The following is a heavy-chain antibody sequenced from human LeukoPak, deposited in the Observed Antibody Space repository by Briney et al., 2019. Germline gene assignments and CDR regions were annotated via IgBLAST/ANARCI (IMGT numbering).Heavy chain of an antibody. D-gene: IGHD5-18*01. CDR2: NYYRGSGSP. Sequence: SETLSLTCTVSGGSISSVYWSWVRQPPGKGLEWIGYNYYRGSGSPNSDPSLKRRLTFSVDTSQNQFSLKLSSVTAADTAVYYCARSLGYSYGYMDYWGQGTLVTVSS. V-gene: IGHV4-59*01. CDR3: ARSLGYSYGYMDY. J-gene: IGHJ4*02. CDR1: GGSISSVY.